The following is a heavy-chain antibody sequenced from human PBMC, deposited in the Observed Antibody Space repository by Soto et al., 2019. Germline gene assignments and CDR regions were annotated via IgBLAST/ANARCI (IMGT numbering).Heavy chain of an antibody. CDR2: IYYTAST. Sequence: QVHLQESGPGLVKPSETLSLTCTVSGGSINNRYWSWIRQPPGKGLEWLGYIYYTASTNDNPSLESPVTRSVDTSKTPVSVTLTSLYTADTDLSSCESANSYSDYWGQGTLVTVSS. CDR3: ESANSYSDY. V-gene: IGHV4-59*11. J-gene: IGHJ4*02. D-gene: IGHD7-27*01. CDR1: GGSINNRY.